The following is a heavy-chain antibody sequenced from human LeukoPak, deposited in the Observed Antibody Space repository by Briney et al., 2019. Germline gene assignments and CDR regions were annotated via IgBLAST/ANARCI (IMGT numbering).Heavy chain of an antibody. Sequence: GGSLRLSCAASGFTFSSYAMSWVRQAPGKGLEWVSAISGSGGSTYYADSVKGQFTISRDNSKNTLYLQMNSLRAEDTAVYYCAKGRVATHDGFDYWGQGTLVTVSS. V-gene: IGHV3-23*01. CDR3: AKGRVATHDGFDY. J-gene: IGHJ4*02. CDR2: ISGSGGST. D-gene: IGHD5-12*01. CDR1: GFTFSSYA.